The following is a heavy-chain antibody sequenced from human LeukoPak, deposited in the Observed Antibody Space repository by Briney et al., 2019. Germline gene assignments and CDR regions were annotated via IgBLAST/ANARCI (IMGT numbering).Heavy chain of an antibody. Sequence: PSETLSLTCTVSGGSISSYYWSWVRQAPGKGLEWVSVISGSGGSTYYADSVKGRFTISRDNSKNTLYLQMNSLRAEDTAVYYCAKDEGYSSGWYDYWGQGTLVTASS. CDR1: GGSISSYY. J-gene: IGHJ4*02. V-gene: IGHV3-23*01. CDR2: ISGSGGST. CDR3: AKDEGYSSGWYDY. D-gene: IGHD6-19*01.